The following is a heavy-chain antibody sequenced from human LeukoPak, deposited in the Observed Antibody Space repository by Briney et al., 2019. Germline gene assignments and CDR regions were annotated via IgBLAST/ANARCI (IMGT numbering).Heavy chain of an antibody. D-gene: IGHD2-2*01. J-gene: IGHJ4*02. CDR3: ARGGPRSTRAVDY. Sequence: GGSLRLSCAASGFTFSSYWMSWVRQAPGKWLEWVANIKQDGSEKYYVDSVKGRFTISRDNAKNSLYLQMNSLRAEDTAVYYCARGGPRSTRAVDYWGQGTLVTVSS. V-gene: IGHV3-7*01. CDR2: IKQDGSEK. CDR1: GFTFSSYW.